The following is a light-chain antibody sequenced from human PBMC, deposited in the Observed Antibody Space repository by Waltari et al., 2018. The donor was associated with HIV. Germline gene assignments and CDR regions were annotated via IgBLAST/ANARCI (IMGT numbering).Light chain of an antibody. CDR3: VLYRGGAWV. V-gene: IGLV8-61*01. CDR1: SDSVSTTHY. CDR2: MMK. Sequence: QTVVTQEPSFSVSPGGTVTLTCGLRSDSVSTTHYASWYRQTPGQAPRRLIYMMKVRSSGVPERFSGSILGNKAALTITGAQADDECHYSCVLYRGGAWVFGGGTKLTVL. J-gene: IGLJ3*02.